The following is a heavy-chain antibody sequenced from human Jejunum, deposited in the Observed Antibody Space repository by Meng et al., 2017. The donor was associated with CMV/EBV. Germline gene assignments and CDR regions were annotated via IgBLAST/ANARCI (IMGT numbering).Heavy chain of an antibody. CDR2: IFHSGAT. CDR1: GGSLIGTNW. V-gene: IGHV4-4*01. CDR3: GDPPAGY. Sequence: LSLTCVVSGGSLIGTNWWNWVRQPPGGGLEWIGEIFHSGATNLNPSLKSRVTISIDNSKNQFSLKLTSVTAADTAVYFCGDPPAGYWGQESWSPSPQ. J-gene: IGHJ4*01.